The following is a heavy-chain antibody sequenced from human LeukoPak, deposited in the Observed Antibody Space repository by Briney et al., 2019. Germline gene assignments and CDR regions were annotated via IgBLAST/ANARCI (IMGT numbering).Heavy chain of an antibody. V-gene: IGHV1-18*01. CDR3: ARDFWSGYYNISYYYYYYMDV. J-gene: IGHJ6*03. D-gene: IGHD3-3*01. CDR2: ISAYNGNT. CDR1: GYTFTSYG. Sequence: RASVKVSCKASGYTFTSYGISWVRQAPGQGLEWMGWISAYNGNTNYAQKLQGRVTMTTGTSTSTAYMELRSLRSDDTAVYYCARDFWSGYYNISYYYYYYMDVRGKGTTVTVSS.